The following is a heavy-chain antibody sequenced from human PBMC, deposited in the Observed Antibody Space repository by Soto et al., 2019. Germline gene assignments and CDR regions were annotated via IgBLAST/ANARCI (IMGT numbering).Heavy chain of an antibody. J-gene: IGHJ6*02. Sequence: SVKFSCKASGGTFSSYAISWVRQAPGQGLEWMGGIIPIFGTANYAQKFQGRVTITADESTSTAYMELSSLRSEDTAVYYCARKSRFLEGYYYYGMDVWGQGTTVTVSS. CDR1: GGTFSSYA. D-gene: IGHD3-3*01. CDR2: IIPIFGTA. CDR3: ARKSRFLEGYYYYGMDV. V-gene: IGHV1-69*13.